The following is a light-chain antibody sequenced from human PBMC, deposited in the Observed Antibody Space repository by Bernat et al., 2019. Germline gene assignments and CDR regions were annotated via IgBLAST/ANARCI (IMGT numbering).Light chain of an antibody. V-gene: IGLV2-14*03. Sequence: QSALTQPASVSGSPGQSITISCIRTSSDIGSYNYVSWYQQHPGKAHNLLIYAVANRPSGVSNRFSASKSGNTVSLTISGLQAEDESDYYCSSYTRSATYVFVTGTKVTVL. CDR3: SSYTRSATYV. J-gene: IGLJ1*01. CDR1: SSDIGSYNY. CDR2: AVA.